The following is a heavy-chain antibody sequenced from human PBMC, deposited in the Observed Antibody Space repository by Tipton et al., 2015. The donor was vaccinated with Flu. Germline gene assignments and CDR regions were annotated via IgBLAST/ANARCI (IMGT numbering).Heavy chain of an antibody. Sequence: LSLTCAASGFTFSTYSMHWVRQAAGQGLEYVSAINSNGGSTYYANSVKGRFISSRDNTKKSLYLQLNSLRAEDTANYYCATLTGDDYWGQGIMVTVSS. CDR1: GFTFSTYS. J-gene: IGHJ4*02. CDR2: INSNGGST. CDR3: ATLTGDDY. V-gene: IGHV3-64*01. D-gene: IGHD7-27*01.